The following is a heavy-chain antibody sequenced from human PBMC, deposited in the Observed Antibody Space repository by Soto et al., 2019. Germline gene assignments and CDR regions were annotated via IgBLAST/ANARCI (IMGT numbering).Heavy chain of an antibody. V-gene: IGHV4-39*01. J-gene: IGHJ3*02. CDR3: ARHEVIVVVVAATPSGAFDI. CDR1: GGSISSSSYY. CDR2: IYYSGST. D-gene: IGHD2-15*01. Sequence: QLQLQESGPGLVKPSETLSLTCTVSGGSISSSSYYWGWIRQPPGKGLEWIGSIYYSGSTYYNPSLKSRVTISVDTSKNQFSLKLSSVTAADTAVYYCARHEVIVVVVAATPSGAFDIWGQGTMVTVSS.